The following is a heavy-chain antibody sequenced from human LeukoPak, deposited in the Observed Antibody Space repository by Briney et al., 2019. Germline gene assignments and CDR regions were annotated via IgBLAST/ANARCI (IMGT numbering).Heavy chain of an antibody. CDR3: AREMGRYYGSGSYYNANYYYYGMDV. J-gene: IGHJ6*02. V-gene: IGHV3-21*01. D-gene: IGHD3-10*01. CDR1: GFTFSSYG. CDR2: ISSSSSYI. Sequence: NPGGSLRLSCAASGFTFSSYGMHWVRQAPGKGLEWVSSISSSSSYIYYADSVKGRFTISRDNAKNSLYLQMNSLRAEDTAVYYCAREMGRYYGSGSYYNANYYYYGMDVWGQGTTVTVSS.